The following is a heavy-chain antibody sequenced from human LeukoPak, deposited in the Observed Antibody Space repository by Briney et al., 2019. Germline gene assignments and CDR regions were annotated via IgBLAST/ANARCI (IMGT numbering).Heavy chain of an antibody. CDR3: ARYSNFLRYYYYMDV. J-gene: IGHJ6*03. CDR2: ISAYNGNT. CDR1: GYTFTSYG. Sequence: ASVKVSCKASGYTFTSYGIRWVRQAPGQGLEWMGWISAYNGNTNYAQKLQGRVTMTTDTSTSTAYMELRSLRSDDTAVYYCARYSNFLRYYYYMDVWGKGTTVTVSS. D-gene: IGHD4-11*01. V-gene: IGHV1-18*01.